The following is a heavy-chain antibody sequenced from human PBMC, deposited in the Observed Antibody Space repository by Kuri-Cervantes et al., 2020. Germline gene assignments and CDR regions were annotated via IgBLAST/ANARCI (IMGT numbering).Heavy chain of an antibody. Sequence: ASVKVSCKASGYTFTSYDINWVRQATGQGLEWMGWMNPNSANTGYAQKFQGRVTMTRNTSISTAYMELSSLRSEDTAVYYCARDRDVVFAGWFDPWGQGTLVTVSS. J-gene: IGHJ5*02. CDR2: MNPNSANT. CDR3: ARDRDVVFAGWFDP. CDR1: GYTFTSYD. V-gene: IGHV1-8*02. D-gene: IGHD5/OR15-5a*01.